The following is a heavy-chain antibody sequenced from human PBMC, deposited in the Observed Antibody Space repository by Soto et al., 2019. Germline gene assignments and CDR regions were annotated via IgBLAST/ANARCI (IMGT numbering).Heavy chain of an antibody. CDR2: IGTAGDT. V-gene: IGHV3-13*01. J-gene: IGHJ2*01. CDR3: ARGWFAGGGLMQKNNWYFDL. D-gene: IGHD3-16*01. CDR1: GFTFSSYD. Sequence: EVQLVESGGGLVQPGGSLRLSCAASGFTFSSYDMHWVRQATGKGLEWVSAIGTAGDTYYPGSVKGRFTISRENAKNSLYLQMNSLRAGDTAVYYCARGWFAGGGLMQKNNWYFDLWGRGTLVTVSS.